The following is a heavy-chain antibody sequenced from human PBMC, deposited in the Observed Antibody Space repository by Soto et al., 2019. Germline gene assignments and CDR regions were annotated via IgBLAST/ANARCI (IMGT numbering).Heavy chain of an antibody. J-gene: IGHJ3*02. CDR3: ARDMVHYDFWSVGAFDI. D-gene: IGHD3-3*01. CDR1: GGSIYNHY. Sequence: SETLSLTCTVSGGSIYNHYWSWVRQPPGKGLEWIGYIYYTGGTNYNPSLKSRVTISVDTSKNQFSLKLSSVTAADTAVYYCARDMVHYDFWSVGAFDIWGQGTMVTGSS. CDR2: IYYTGGT. V-gene: IGHV4-59*11.